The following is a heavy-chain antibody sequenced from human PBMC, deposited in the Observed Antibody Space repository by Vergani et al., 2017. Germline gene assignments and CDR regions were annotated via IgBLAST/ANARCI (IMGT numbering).Heavy chain of an antibody. D-gene: IGHD3-16*02. CDR2: ISGSGGST. CDR1: GFTFSSYA. J-gene: IGHJ4*02. Sequence: VQLVESGGGVVQPGRSLRLSCAASGFTFSSYAMSWVRQAPGKGLEWVSAISGSGGSTYYADSVKGRFTISRDNSKNTLYLQMNSLRAEDTAVYYCAKQGGSYRYGNYWGQGTLVTVSS. CDR3: AKQGGSYRYGNY. V-gene: IGHV3-23*04.